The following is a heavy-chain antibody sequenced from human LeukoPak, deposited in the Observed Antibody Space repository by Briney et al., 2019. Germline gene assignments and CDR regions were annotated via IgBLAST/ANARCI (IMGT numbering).Heavy chain of an antibody. CDR3: GKDGVQYSSGPEFDP. CDR1: GIVFSNTA. J-gene: IGHJ5*02. D-gene: IGHD6-19*01. V-gene: IGHV3-23*01. Sequence: PGGSLRLSCAASGIVFSNTAMNWARQSPGRGLEWVSAISGGGERTFYADSVKGRFTISRDNSKNMVYLQMNSLRADDTAIYYCGKDGVQYSSGPEFDPRGQGALVTVSS. CDR2: ISGGGERT.